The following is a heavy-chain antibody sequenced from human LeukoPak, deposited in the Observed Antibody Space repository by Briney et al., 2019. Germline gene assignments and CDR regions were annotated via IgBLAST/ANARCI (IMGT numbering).Heavy chain of an antibody. CDR2: ISSSGSYI. CDR1: GFTFTSYN. Sequence: PGGSLRLSCAASGFTFTSYNMNWVRQAPGKGLEWVSSISSSGSYIYYADSVKGRFTISRDNAKNSLYLQTNSLRAEDTAVYYCASLYSSSSGYWGQGTLVTVSS. V-gene: IGHV3-21*01. CDR3: ASLYSSSSGY. J-gene: IGHJ4*02. D-gene: IGHD6-13*01.